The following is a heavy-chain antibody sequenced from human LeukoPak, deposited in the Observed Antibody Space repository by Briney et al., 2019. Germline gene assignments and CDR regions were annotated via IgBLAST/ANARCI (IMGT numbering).Heavy chain of an antibody. J-gene: IGHJ6*03. D-gene: IGHD6-6*01. CDR1: GGTFSSYA. CDR3: ASSAARSYYYYMDV. CDR2: IIPIFGTA. Sequence: ASVRVSCKASGGTFSSYAISWVRQAPGQGLEWMGGIIPIFGTANYAQKFQGRVTITTDESTSTAYMELSSLRSEDTAVYYCASSAARSYYYYMDVWGKGTTVTVSS. V-gene: IGHV1-69*05.